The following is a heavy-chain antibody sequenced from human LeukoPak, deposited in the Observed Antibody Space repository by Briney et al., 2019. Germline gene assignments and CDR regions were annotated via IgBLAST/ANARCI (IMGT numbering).Heavy chain of an antibody. Sequence: GGSLRLSCAASGFTFSSYAMSWVRQAPGKGLEWVANIDEDGGEIYYVDSVKGRFTISRDNAKKSLFLQMNSLRAEDTSVYYCARVGTSSWYVWGQGTVVTVSS. J-gene: IGHJ4*02. D-gene: IGHD6-13*01. V-gene: IGHV3-7*01. CDR2: IDEDGGEI. CDR1: GFTFSSYA. CDR3: ARVGTSSWYV.